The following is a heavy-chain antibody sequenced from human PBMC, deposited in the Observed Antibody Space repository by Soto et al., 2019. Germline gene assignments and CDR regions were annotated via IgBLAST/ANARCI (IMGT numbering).Heavy chain of an antibody. CDR1: GGTFSSYA. D-gene: IGHD6-6*01. CDR3: ARDPIIYSSYQDYYYYGMDV. CDR2: IIPIFGTA. V-gene: IGHV1-69*13. Sequence: GASVKVSCKASGGTFSSYAISWVRQAPGQGLEWMGGIIPIFGTANYAQKFQGRVTITADESTSTAYMELSSLRSEDTAVYYCARDPIIYSSYQDYYYYGMDVWGQGTTVTVSS. J-gene: IGHJ6*02.